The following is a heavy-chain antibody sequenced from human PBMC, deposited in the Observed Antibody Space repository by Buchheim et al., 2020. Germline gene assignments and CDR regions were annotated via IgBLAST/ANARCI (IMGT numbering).Heavy chain of an antibody. CDR2: ISSSSSTI. V-gene: IGHV3-48*01. D-gene: IGHD3-22*01. CDR1: GFTFSSYS. Sequence: EVQLVESGGGLVQPGGSLRLSCAASGFTFSSYSMNWVRQAPGKGLEWVSYISSSSSTIYYADSVKGRFTISRDNAKNSLYLQMNSLRAEDTAVYYCARGYLRKYYYDTGPGNWFDPWGQGTL. CDR3: ARGYLRKYYYDTGPGNWFDP. J-gene: IGHJ5*02.